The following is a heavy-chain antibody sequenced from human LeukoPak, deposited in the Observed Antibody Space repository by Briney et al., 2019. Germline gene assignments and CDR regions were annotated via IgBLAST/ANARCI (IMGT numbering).Heavy chain of an antibody. Sequence: PSETLSLTCTVSGGSISPYYWSWIRQPPGKELEWIAFIFYSGSAHYNPSLTSRVTISVDTSKNHFSLKLSSVTAADTAVYHCARWRGPGYGLDSWGQGTLATVSS. D-gene: IGHD5-18*01. J-gene: IGHJ4*02. CDR1: GGSISPYY. CDR2: IFYSGSA. CDR3: ARWRGPGYGLDS. V-gene: IGHV4-59*01.